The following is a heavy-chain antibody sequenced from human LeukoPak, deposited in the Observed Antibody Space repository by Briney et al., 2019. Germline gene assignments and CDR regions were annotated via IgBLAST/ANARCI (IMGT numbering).Heavy chain of an antibody. CDR3: ARVGAGSFDY. CDR1: GDSISTYY. J-gene: IGHJ4*02. V-gene: IGHV4-59*01. CDR2: IYYSGNT. Sequence: PSETLSLTCSVSGDSISTYYWSWIRQPPGKVLEWIGYIYYSGNTNYYPSLKSRLTISVDTSKNQFSLKLSSVTAADTAVYYCARVGAGSFDYWGQGSLVTVSS. D-gene: IGHD1-26*01.